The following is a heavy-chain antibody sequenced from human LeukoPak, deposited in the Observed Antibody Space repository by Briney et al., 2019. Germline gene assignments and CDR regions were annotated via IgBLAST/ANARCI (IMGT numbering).Heavy chain of an antibody. CDR2: INHSGST. CDR1: GGSFSTYY. D-gene: IGHD3-16*02. Sequence: PSETLSLTCAVYGGSFSTYYWTWIRQPPGKGLEWIGEINHSGSTNYNPSLKSRVTISVDTSKNQFSLKLSSVTAADTAMYYCASTLFGGVISNYCGQGTLVTVSS. J-gene: IGHJ4*02. V-gene: IGHV4-34*01. CDR3: ASTLFGGVISNY.